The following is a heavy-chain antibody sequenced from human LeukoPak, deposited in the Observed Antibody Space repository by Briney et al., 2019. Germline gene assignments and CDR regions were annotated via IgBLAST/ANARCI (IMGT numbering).Heavy chain of an antibody. D-gene: IGHD3-16*02. CDR1: GFTFSSYW. CDR2: IKEDGSRN. J-gene: IGHJ4*02. V-gene: IGHV3-7*05. CDR3: ARDHASYDYVWGSYRPPFDY. Sequence: GGSLRLSCAASGFTFSSYWMSWVRQAPGKGLEWVANIKEDGSRNHYVDSVKGRFTISRDNAKNSLYLQMNSLRAEDTAVYYCARDHASYDYVWGSYRPPFDYWGQGTLVTVSS.